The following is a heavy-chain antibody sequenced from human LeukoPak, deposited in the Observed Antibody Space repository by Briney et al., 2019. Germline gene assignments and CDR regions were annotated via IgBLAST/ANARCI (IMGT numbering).Heavy chain of an antibody. Sequence: PGGSLRLSCAASGFTFSSYSMNWVRQAPGKGLEWVSSISSSSSYIYYADSVKGRFTISRDNAKNSLYLQMNSLRAEDTAVYYCARDRRGYGSYYYYYGMDVWGQGTTVTASS. CDR3: ARDRRGYGSYYYYYGMDV. CDR1: GFTFSSYS. D-gene: IGHD3-3*01. V-gene: IGHV3-21*01. CDR2: ISSSSSYI. J-gene: IGHJ6*02.